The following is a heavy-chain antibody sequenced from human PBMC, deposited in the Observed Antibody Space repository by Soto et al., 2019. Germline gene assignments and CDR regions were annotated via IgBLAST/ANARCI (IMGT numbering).Heavy chain of an antibody. D-gene: IGHD3-3*01. CDR1: RVTCCSYA. V-gene: IGHV3-23*01. CDR2: ISCSGGST. CDR3: ARDRDYSFWSGYYDG. J-gene: IGHJ4*02. Sequence: GGSRRVACAAARVTCCSYAMRWVRQAPGKGLDWVSAISCSGGSTYYADSVKGRFTIPRDNPKNSLYLQMNSLRPEDTALYYCARDRDYSFWSGYYDGWGQGTLVTVSS.